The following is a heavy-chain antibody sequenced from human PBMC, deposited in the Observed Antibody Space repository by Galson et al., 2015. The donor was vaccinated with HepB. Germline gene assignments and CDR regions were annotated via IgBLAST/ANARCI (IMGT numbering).Heavy chain of an antibody. D-gene: IGHD3-10*01. Sequence: ETLSLTCTVSGGSISSYYWSWIRQPPGKGLEWIGYIYYSGSTNYNPSLKSRVTISVDTSKNQFSLKLSSVTAADTAVYYCARTFGVRGVVTGFDYWGQGTLVTVSS. J-gene: IGHJ4*02. CDR2: IYYSGST. V-gene: IGHV4-59*08. CDR3: ARTFGVRGVVTGFDY. CDR1: GGSISSYY.